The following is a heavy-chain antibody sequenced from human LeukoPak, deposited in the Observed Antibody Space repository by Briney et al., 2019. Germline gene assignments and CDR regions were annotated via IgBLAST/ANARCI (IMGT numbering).Heavy chain of an antibody. CDR2: IYSGGST. Sequence: SGGSLRLSCAASGFTVSSNYMSWVRQAPGKGLEWVSVIYSGGSTYYADSVKGRFTISRDNSKDTLYLQMNSLRAEDTAVYYCARGSRHRVTSFDYWGQGTLVTVSS. CDR1: GFTVSSNY. CDR3: ARGSRHRVTSFDY. J-gene: IGHJ4*02. V-gene: IGHV3-53*01. D-gene: IGHD2-21*02.